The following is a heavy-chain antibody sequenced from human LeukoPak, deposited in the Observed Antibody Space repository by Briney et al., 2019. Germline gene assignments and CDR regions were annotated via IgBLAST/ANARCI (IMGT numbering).Heavy chain of an antibody. J-gene: IGHJ4*02. V-gene: IGHV3-74*01. CDR1: GFTFSSYW. CDR3: ARVNAYCSSTSCYRGYFDY. D-gene: IGHD2-2*01. CDR2: INSDGSST. Sequence: GGSLRLSCAASGFTFSSYWMPWVRQAPGKGLVWVSRINSDGSSTSYADSVKGRFTISRDNAKNTLYLQMNSLRAEDTAVYYCARVNAYCSSTSCYRGYFDYWGQGTLVTVSS.